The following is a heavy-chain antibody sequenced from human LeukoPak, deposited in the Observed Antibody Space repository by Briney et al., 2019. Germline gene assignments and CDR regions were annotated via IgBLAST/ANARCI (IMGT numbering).Heavy chain of an antibody. CDR3: ARVGWTDIVVVPAAYFAY. J-gene: IGHJ4*02. CDR2: IYYSGST. CDR1: GGSISSYY. V-gene: IGHV4-59*01. D-gene: IGHD2-2*01. Sequence: SETLSLTCTVSGGSISSYYWSWIRQPPGKGLEWIGYIYYSGSTNYNPSLKSRVTISVDTSKNQFSLKLSSVTAADTAVYYCARVGWTDIVVVPAAYFAYWGQGTLVTVSS.